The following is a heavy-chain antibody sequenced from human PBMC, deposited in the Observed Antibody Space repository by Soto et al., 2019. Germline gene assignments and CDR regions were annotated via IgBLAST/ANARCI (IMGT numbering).Heavy chain of an antibody. CDR1: GGTFSSYA. CDR2: IIPIFGTA. D-gene: IGHD4-17*01. V-gene: IGHV1-69*13. J-gene: IGHJ5*02. Sequence: ASVKVSCKASGGTFSSYAISWVRQAPGQGLEWMGGIIPIFGTANYAQKFQGRVTITADESTSTAYMELSSLRSEDTAVYYCARETLNRSTVTTFDTSCSFDHWG. CDR3: ARETLNRSTVTTFDTSCSFDH.